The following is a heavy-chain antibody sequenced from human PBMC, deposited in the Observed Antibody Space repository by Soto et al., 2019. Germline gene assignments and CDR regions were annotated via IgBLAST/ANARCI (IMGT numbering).Heavy chain of an antibody. V-gene: IGHV4-59*01. CDR2: IYYSGST. J-gene: IGHJ5*02. Sequence: SETLSLTCTVSGGSIRSYYWSWILQPPGKGLEWIGYIYYSGSTNYNPSLKSRVTISVDTSKNQFSLKLSSVTAADTAVYYCARVPQHDDGDYLSCRLDRWGQVTLVTVSS. CDR3: ARVPQHDDGDYLSCRLDR. D-gene: IGHD4-17*01. CDR1: GGSIRSYY.